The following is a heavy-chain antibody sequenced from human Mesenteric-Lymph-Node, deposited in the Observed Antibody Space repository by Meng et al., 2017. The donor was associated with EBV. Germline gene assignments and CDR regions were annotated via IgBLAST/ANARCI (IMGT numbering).Heavy chain of an antibody. CDR1: GFTFDARD. CDR2: IYQSGSSA. CDR3: AKNSGLDY. V-gene: IGHV3-23*05. J-gene: IGHJ4*02. Sequence: EVELVEAGGQMVRPGGSLRLSCATSGFTFDARDMNWVRQAPGKGLEWVSGIYQSGSSAYYADSVKGRFTVSRDNSKNMLYLQMNSLRAEDTAIYYCAKNSGLDYWGQGTLVTVSS.